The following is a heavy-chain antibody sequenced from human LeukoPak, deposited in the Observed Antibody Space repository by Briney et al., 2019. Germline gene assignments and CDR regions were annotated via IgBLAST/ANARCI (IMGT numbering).Heavy chain of an antibody. V-gene: IGHV3-74*01. Sequence: GGSLRLSCAASGFTFSTYWMHWVRQVPGKGLMWVARVNSDGTSTNYADAVKGRFTISRDNAKNTLYLEMNNLRAEDTAVYYCAPEGGNSYDYWGQGTLVTVSS. J-gene: IGHJ4*02. CDR2: VNSDGTST. CDR3: APEGGNSYDY. D-gene: IGHD5-18*01. CDR1: GFTFSTYW.